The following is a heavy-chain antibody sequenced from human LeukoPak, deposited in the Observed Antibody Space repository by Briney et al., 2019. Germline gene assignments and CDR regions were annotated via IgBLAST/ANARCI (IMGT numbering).Heavy chain of an antibody. CDR3: ARHKGKYCSSTSCLGGFDP. D-gene: IGHD2-2*01. CDR1: GGSFSGYY. CDR2: INHSGST. J-gene: IGHJ5*02. V-gene: IGHV4-34*01. Sequence: SETLSLTCAAYGGSFSGYYWSWIRQPPGKGLEWIGEINHSGSTNYNPSLKSRVTISVDTSKNQFSLKLSSVTAADTAVYYCARHKGKYCSSTSCLGGFDPWGQGTLVTVSS.